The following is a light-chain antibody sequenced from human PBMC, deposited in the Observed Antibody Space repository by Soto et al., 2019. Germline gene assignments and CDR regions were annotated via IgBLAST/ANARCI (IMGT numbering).Light chain of an antibody. CDR2: DVS. Sequence: QSALAQPASVSGSPGQSITISCTGTSSDVGAYNYVSWYQQHPGKAPKLMIYDVSYRPSGASNRFSGSKSGNTASLTIYGLQSEDEADYYCSSYISSSTLVFGTGTKVTVL. CDR1: SSDVGAYNY. J-gene: IGLJ1*01. CDR3: SSYISSSTLV. V-gene: IGLV2-14*01.